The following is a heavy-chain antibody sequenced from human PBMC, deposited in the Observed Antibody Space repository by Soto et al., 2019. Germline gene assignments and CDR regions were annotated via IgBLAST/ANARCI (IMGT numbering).Heavy chain of an antibody. CDR2: ISYDGSNK. CDR3: ASPYTYGDPFDY. Sequence: GGSLRLSCAASGFTFSSYGMHWVRQAPGKGLEWVAVISYDGSNKYYADSVKGRFTISRDNSKNTLYLQMNSLRAEDTAVYYCASPYTYGDPFDYWGQGTLVTVSS. V-gene: IGHV3-30*03. CDR1: GFTFSSYG. J-gene: IGHJ4*02. D-gene: IGHD4-17*01.